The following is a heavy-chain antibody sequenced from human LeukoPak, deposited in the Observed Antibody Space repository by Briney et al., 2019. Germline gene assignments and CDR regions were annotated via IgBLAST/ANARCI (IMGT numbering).Heavy chain of an antibody. CDR2: ISSSSSYI. Sequence: GGSLRLSCAASGFTFSTYSMNWVRQAPGKGLEWVSSISSSSSYIYYADSVKGRFTISRDNAKNSLYLQMNSLRAEDTAVYYCARALEAAAGTYNDAFDIWGQGTMVTASS. J-gene: IGHJ3*02. CDR1: GFTFSTYS. D-gene: IGHD6-13*01. CDR3: ARALEAAAGTYNDAFDI. V-gene: IGHV3-21*01.